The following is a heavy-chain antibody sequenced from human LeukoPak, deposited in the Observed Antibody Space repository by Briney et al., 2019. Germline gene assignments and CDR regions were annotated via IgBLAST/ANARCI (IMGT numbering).Heavy chain of an antibody. CDR1: EFTFSSYS. CDR2: ITNSGNSK. D-gene: IGHD3-3*01. Sequence: GGSLRLSCAASEFTFSSYSMNWVRQAPGKGLEWVSYITNSGNSKSYADSVKGRFTISRDNTKNSLYLQMNGLRAEDTAVYYCAKVGPDYDFWSGYPKTFDYWGQGTLVTVSS. J-gene: IGHJ4*02. V-gene: IGHV3-48*01. CDR3: AKVGPDYDFWSGYPKTFDY.